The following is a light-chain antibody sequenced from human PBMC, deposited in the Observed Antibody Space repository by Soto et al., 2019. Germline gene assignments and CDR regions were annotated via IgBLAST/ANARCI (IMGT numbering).Light chain of an antibody. J-gene: IGKJ2*01. Sequence: DIQMTQSPSTLSASLGDKVTKTCRASQSISSWLAWYQQKPGKAPKLLIYDASSLESGVPSRFSGSGSGTEFTRTISSLQPDDFATYFCQQYNSYPYTFGQGTKVDIK. CDR3: QQYNSYPYT. V-gene: IGKV1-5*01. CDR2: DAS. CDR1: QSISSW.